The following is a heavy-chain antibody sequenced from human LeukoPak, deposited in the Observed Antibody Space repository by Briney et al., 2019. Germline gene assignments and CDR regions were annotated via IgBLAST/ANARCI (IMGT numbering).Heavy chain of an antibody. D-gene: IGHD2-2*01. CDR2: IRNKANSYTT. J-gene: IGHJ4*02. CDR3: ARVCSSISCYGGNFDY. Sequence: QAGGSLRLSCAASGFTFSDHYMDWVRQAPGKGLEWVGRIRNKANSYTTEYAASVRGRFTISRDDSKNSLYLQMNSLKTADTAVYFCARVCSSISCYGGNFDYWGQGTLVTVSS. V-gene: IGHV3-72*01. CDR1: GFTFSDHY.